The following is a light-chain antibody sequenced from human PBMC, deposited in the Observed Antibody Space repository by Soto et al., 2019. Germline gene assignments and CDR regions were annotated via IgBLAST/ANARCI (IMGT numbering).Light chain of an antibody. Sequence: DIVLTQSPLSLPFTPVEPASISFRSIQSLLHSNGYNYLDWYLQKPGQSPQLLIYLGSNRASGVPDRFSGSGSGTDFTLKISRVEAEDVGVYYCMQALQTPLTFGGGTKVDIK. CDR2: LGS. V-gene: IGKV2-28*01. CDR3: MQALQTPLT. CDR1: QSLLHSNGYNY. J-gene: IGKJ4*01.